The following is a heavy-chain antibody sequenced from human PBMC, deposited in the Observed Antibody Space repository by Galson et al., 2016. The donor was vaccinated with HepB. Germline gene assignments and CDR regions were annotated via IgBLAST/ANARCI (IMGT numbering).Heavy chain of an antibody. Sequence: SLRLSCAASGFSFSGSAMHWGRQAPGKGLEWVGRVRSKPNNYATKYAASVKGRLTMSRDDSKNTAYLQMLSLKTEDTARYYCTRHDDLRYDWNEASYYYGMDVWGQGTTVTVSS. CDR3: TRHDDLRYDWNEASYYYGMDV. CDR1: GFSFSGSA. D-gene: IGHD1-20*01. CDR2: VRSKPNNYAT. J-gene: IGHJ6*02. V-gene: IGHV3-73*01.